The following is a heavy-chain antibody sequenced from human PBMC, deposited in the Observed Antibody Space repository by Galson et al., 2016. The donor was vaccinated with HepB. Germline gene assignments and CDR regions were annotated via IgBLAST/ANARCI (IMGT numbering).Heavy chain of an antibody. CDR1: GFTFSDYW. D-gene: IGHD4-17*01. CDR2: LSYDGFNK. CDR3: AKASTRYGDYHGSFDY. Sequence: SLRLSCAASGFTFSDYWMNWVRQAPGKGLEWVAVLSYDGFNKYYADSVKGRFTISRDSSKNTLFLQVNSLRPEDTAVYYCAKASTRYGDYHGSFDYWGQGTLVTVSS. V-gene: IGHV3-30*18. J-gene: IGHJ4*02.